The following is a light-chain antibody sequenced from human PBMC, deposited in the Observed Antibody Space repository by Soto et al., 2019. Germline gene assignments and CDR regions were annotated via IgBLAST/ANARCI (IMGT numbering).Light chain of an antibody. J-gene: IGKJ3*01. CDR2: GAS. V-gene: IGKV3-20*01. CDR1: QSVAANY. CDR3: HQYGTAPLT. Sequence: EVVLTQSPGTLSLSPGERATLSCRASQSVAANYLAWYQQKRGQAPRLLIYGASSRATGIPDRFSGSGSGTYFTLTISRLDPEDFSVYYWHQYGTAPLTFGPGTKVDIK.